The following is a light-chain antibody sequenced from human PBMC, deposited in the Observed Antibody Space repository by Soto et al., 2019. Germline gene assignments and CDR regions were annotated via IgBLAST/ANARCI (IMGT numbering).Light chain of an antibody. CDR2: SND. CDR1: SSNIGANI. Sequence: QSVLTQPPSASGTPGQRVTISCSGSSSNIGANIVNWYQQFPGTAPKLLIYSNDQRPSGVPDRFSASKSGTSASLAITGLQPGDEADYYCQSYDSNLVGLVFGAGTKLTVL. CDR3: QSYDSNLVGLV. V-gene: IGLV1-44*01. J-gene: IGLJ3*02.